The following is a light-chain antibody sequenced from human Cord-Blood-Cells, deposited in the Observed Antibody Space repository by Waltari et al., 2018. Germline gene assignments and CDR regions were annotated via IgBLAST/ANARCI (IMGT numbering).Light chain of an antibody. CDR1: SSNIGSNY. CDR2: RNN. CDR3: GAWDDSLSGPV. J-gene: IGLJ3*02. V-gene: IGLV1-47*01. Sequence: QSVLTQPPSASGTPGQRVTISCSGSSSNIGSNYVYWYQQLPGTAPKLLIYRNNQRPSGVPERFSGSKSVPSAALAISGRRSEDEADYYCGAWDDSLSGPVVGGGTKRTVL.